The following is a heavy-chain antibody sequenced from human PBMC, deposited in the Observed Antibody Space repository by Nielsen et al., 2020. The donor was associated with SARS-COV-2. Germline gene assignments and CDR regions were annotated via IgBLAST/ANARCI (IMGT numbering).Heavy chain of an antibody. D-gene: IGHD3-22*01. CDR2: ISGSGGST. Sequence: WIRQPPGKGLEWVSAISGSGGSTYYADSVKGRFTISRDNSKNTLYLQMNSLRAEDTAVYYGAKDHKPLSYYYDSSGYPPDAFDIWGQGTMVTVSS. J-gene: IGHJ3*02. V-gene: IGHV3-23*01. CDR3: AKDHKPLSYYYDSSGYPPDAFDI.